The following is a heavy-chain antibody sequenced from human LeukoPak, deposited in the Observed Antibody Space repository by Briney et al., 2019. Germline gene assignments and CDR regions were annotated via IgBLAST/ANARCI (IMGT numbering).Heavy chain of an antibody. CDR3: ASGSYYEGYGPGDY. CDR2: IKSKTDGGTT. Sequence: GGSLRLSCAASGFTFSNAWMSWVRQAPGKGLEWVGRIKSKTDGGTTDYAAPVKGRFTISRDDSKNTLYLQMNSLRAEDTAVYYCASGSYYEGYGPGDYWGQGTLVTVSS. CDR1: GFTFSNAW. J-gene: IGHJ4*02. D-gene: IGHD3-3*01. V-gene: IGHV3-15*01.